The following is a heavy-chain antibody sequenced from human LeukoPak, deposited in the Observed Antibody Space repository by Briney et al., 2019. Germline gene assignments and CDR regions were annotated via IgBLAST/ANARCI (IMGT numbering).Heavy chain of an antibody. CDR3: ATSTLYYYDSSGDHTIDY. CDR1: GYTLTELS. CDR2: FDPEDGET. D-gene: IGHD3-22*01. J-gene: IGHJ4*02. V-gene: IGHV1-24*01. Sequence: VASVKVSCKVSGYTLTELSMHWVRQAPGKGLEWMGGFDPEDGETIYAQKFQGRVTMTEDTSTDTAYMELSSLRSEDTAVYYRATSTLYYYDSSGDHTIDYWGQGTLVTVSS.